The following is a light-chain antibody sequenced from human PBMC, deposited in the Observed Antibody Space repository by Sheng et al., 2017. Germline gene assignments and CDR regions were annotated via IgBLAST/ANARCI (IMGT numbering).Light chain of an antibody. CDR2: ENN. CDR3: GTWDNSLTSVV. Sequence: QSVLTQPPSVSAAPGQKVTISCSGSSSNIGNNHVSWYQHFPGTAPKLLIYENNKRASGIPDRFSGSKSGTSATLGITGLQTGDEADYFCGTWDNSLTSVVFGGGTKLTVL. CDR1: SSNIGNNH. J-gene: IGLJ2*01. V-gene: IGLV1-51*02.